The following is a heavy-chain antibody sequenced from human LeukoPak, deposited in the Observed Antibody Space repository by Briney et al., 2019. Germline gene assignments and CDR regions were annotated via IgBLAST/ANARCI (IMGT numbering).Heavy chain of an antibody. Sequence: GGSLRLSCSASGFTFSSYSMNWVGQAPGKGGEGGSYISSSSTNIYYADSVKGRFTISRDNAKNSLYLQMNSLRVADTAVYYCARGPYKDFWSGYSDYWGQGTLVTVSS. J-gene: IGHJ4*02. CDR1: GFTFSSYS. D-gene: IGHD3-3*01. CDR3: ARGPYKDFWSGYSDY. CDR2: ISSSSTNI. V-gene: IGHV3-48*01.